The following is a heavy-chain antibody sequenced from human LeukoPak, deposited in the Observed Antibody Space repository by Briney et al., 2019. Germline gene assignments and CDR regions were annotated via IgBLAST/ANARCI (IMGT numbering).Heavy chain of an antibody. CDR3: ARSDYGMDV. V-gene: IGHV4-61*02. Sequence: SQTLSLTCTVSGGSISNGSYYWSWIRQPAGKGLEWIGRIYTSGSTNYNPSLKSRVTISVDTSKNQFSLKLSSVTAADTAVYYCARSDYGMDVWGQGTTVTVSS. J-gene: IGHJ6*02. CDR2: IYTSGST. CDR1: GGSISNGSYY.